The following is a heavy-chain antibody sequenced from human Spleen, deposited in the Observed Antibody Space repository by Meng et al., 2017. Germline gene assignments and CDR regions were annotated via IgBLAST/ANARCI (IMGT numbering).Heavy chain of an antibody. CDR1: GGSFSDGY. D-gene: IGHD5-24*01. V-gene: IGHV4-34*01. J-gene: IGHJ4*02. CDR3: ARGDQFFDY. Sequence: VQVQQWGAGLLKPSETLSLTCAVYGGSFSDGYWSWIRQPPGKGLEWIGEINHSGITNYNPSLKSRVTISVDTSKNQFSLNLRYVTAADTAVYYCARGDQFFDYWGQGMLVTVSS. CDR2: INHSGIT.